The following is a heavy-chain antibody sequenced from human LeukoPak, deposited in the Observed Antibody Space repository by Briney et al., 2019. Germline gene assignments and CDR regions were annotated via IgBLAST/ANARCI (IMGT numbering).Heavy chain of an antibody. CDR3: ARDRGSYAVDY. D-gene: IGHD1-26*01. V-gene: IGHV3-21*01. J-gene: IGHJ4*02. CDR1: GFTFSSYE. Sequence: GGSLRLSCAASGFTFSSYEMNWVRQAPGKGLELVSSISSSKYIYYSDSLKGRFTISRDNAKNSLYLQMNSLRAEDTAVYYCARDRGSYAVDYWGQGTLVTVSS. CDR2: ISSSKYI.